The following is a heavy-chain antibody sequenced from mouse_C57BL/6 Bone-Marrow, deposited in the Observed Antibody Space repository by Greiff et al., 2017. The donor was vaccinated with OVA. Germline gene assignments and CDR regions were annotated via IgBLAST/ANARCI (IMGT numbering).Heavy chain of an antibody. D-gene: IGHD1-1*02. Sequence: QVHVKQPGAELVRPGSSVKLSCKASGYTFTSYWMHWVKQRPIQGLEWIGNIDPSDSETHYNQKFKDKATLTVDKSSSTAYMQLSSLTSEDSAVYYCARSGGYWYFDVWGTGTTVTVSS. CDR3: ARSGGYWYFDV. CDR1: GYTFTSYW. CDR2: IDPSDSET. V-gene: IGHV1-52*01. J-gene: IGHJ1*03.